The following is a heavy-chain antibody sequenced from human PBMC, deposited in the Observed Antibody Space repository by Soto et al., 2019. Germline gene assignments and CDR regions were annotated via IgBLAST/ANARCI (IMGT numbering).Heavy chain of an antibody. V-gene: IGHV1-3*01. CDR1: GYTFTSYA. J-gene: IGHJ4*02. D-gene: IGHD5-12*01. CDR3: ARRIVATKTFDY. CDR2: INAGNGNT. Sequence: ASVKVSCKASGYTFTSYAMHWVRQAPGQRLEWMGWINAGNGNTKYSQKFQGRVTITRDTSASTAYMELSSLRSEDTAVYYCARRIVATKTFDYWGQGTLVTVSS.